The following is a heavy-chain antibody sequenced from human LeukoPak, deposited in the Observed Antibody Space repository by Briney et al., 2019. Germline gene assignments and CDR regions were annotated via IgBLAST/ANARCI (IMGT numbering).Heavy chain of an antibody. J-gene: IGHJ6*03. CDR2: FFATGST. V-gene: IGHV4-61*02. D-gene: IGHD1-26*01. CDR3: ARGIVSPRFYDYMDV. CDR1: GGSINSGSYY. Sequence: SETLSLTCTVSGGSINSGSYYWTWIRQPAGKGLEWIGRFFATGSTSSSHNPSLSGRASISVDTSKNQFSLELNSVTAADAAVYFCARGIVSPRFYDYMDVWGKGTTVTVSS.